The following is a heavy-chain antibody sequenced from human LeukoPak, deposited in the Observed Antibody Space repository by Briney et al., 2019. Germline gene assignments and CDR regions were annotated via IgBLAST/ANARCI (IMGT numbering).Heavy chain of an antibody. J-gene: IGHJ4*02. Sequence: PGGSLRLSCAASGFTFSSYAMSWVRQAPGKGLVWVSYINIDERITGYADSVKGRFTISRDNAKNTLYLQMNSLRAEDTAIYYCFREGGDWDQGTLVTVSS. V-gene: IGHV3-74*01. D-gene: IGHD3-10*01. CDR2: INIDERIT. CDR1: GFTFSSYA. CDR3: FREGGD.